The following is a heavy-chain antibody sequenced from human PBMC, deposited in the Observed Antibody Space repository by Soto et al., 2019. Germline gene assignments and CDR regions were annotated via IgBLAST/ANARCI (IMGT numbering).Heavy chain of an antibody. Sequence: QVQLVQSGAEVKKPGSSVKVSCKASGGSFSSYAISWVRQAHGQVVEWMGWIIPIFGTANYAHKFQCRVTITADESTSTAYMELSSLRSEDTAVYYCARELRWDPSAPFDYWGQGTLVTVSS. D-gene: IGHD1-26*01. J-gene: IGHJ4*02. CDR2: IIPIFGTA. CDR1: GGSFSSYA. V-gene: IGHV1-69*01. CDR3: ARELRWDPSAPFDY.